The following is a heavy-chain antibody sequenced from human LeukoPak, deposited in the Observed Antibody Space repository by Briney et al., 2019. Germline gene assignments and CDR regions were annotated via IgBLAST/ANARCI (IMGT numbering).Heavy chain of an antibody. D-gene: IGHD6-6*01. CDR1: GYTFTNYY. Sequence: ASVKLSCKASGYTFTNYYIHWVRHAPGQGLERTGIINPSGGSTSYAQKFQGRVTMTRDTSTSTVYMELSSLRSEDTAVYYCAREGPYSDSSRSRFDYWGQGTLVTVSS. CDR2: INPSGGST. J-gene: IGHJ4*02. V-gene: IGHV1-46*01. CDR3: AREGPYSDSSRSRFDY.